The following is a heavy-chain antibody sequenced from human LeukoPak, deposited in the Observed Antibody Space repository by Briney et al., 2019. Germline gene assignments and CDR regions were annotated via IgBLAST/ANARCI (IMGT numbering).Heavy chain of an antibody. J-gene: IGHJ4*02. CDR1: GGSISSSNW. CDR2: IYHSGST. Sequence: PSETLSLTCAVSGGSISSSNWWSWVRQPPGKGLEWIGEIYHSGSTNYNPSLKSRVTISVDKSKNQFSLKLSSVTAADTAVYYCARDPRGSASYYSFDYWGQGTLVTVSS. CDR3: ARDPRGSASYYSFDY. D-gene: IGHD3-10*01. V-gene: IGHV4-4*02.